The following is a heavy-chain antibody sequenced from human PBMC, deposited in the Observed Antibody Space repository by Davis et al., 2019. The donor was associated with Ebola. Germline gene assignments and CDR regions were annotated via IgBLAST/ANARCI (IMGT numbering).Heavy chain of an antibody. Sequence: GESLKISCAASGFTFSSYWMHWVRQAPGKGLVWVSRINSDGSSTSYADSVKGRFTISRDNAKNTLYLQMNSLRAEDTAVYYCARAEQYYYDSSGYPPDAFDIWGQGTMVTVSS. J-gene: IGHJ3*02. CDR3: ARAEQYYYDSSGYPPDAFDI. CDR2: INSDGSST. D-gene: IGHD3-22*01. CDR1: GFTFSSYW. V-gene: IGHV3-74*01.